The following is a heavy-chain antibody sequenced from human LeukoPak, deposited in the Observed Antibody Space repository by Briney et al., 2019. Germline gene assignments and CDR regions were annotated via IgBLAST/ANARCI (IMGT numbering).Heavy chain of an antibody. CDR3: ARDGSSSWYSPSYYYYYMDV. Sequence: ASVKVSCKASGGTFSSYAISWVRQAPGQGLEWMGWTNTNTGNPTYAQGFTGRFVFSLDTSVSTAYLQISSLKAEDTAVYYCARDGSSSWYSPSYYYYYMDVWGKGTTVTVSS. D-gene: IGHD6-13*01. V-gene: IGHV7-4-1*02. J-gene: IGHJ6*03. CDR2: TNTNTGNP. CDR1: GGTFSSYA.